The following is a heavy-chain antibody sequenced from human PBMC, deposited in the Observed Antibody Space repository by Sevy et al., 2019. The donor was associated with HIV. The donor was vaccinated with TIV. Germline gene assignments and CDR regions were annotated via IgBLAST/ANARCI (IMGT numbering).Heavy chain of an antibody. J-gene: IGHJ3*02. V-gene: IGHV3-30-3*01. CDR1: GFTFNNFA. Sequence: GGSLRLSCAASGFTFNNFAMHWVRLAPGKGPEWVAVVSSDGAITYYAASVKGRFTVSSDNSKNKAYLQMSSLRTADTALYYCAKACSVGYYIPYDAFDIWGQGTMVTVSS. CDR3: AKACSVGYYIPYDAFDI. D-gene: IGHD1-26*01. CDR2: VSSDGAIT.